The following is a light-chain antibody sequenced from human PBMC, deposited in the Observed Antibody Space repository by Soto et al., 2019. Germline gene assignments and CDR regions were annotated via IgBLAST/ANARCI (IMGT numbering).Light chain of an antibody. J-gene: IGLJ1*01. Sequence: QSALTQPASVSGSPGQAITISCTGTSSDVGGYNYVSWYQQHPGRAPKLMIYDVSNRPSGVSNRFSGSKSGNTASLTISGLQAADEADYYCSSYTSSSLDVFATGTKVTVL. CDR1: SSDVGGYNY. V-gene: IGLV2-14*01. CDR3: SSYTSSSLDV. CDR2: DVS.